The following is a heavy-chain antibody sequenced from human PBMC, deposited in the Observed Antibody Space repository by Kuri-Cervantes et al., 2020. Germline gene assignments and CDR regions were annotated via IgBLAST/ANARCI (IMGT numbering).Heavy chain of an antibody. D-gene: IGHD5-18*01. CDR1: GGSISSGGYS. V-gene: IGHV4-30-2*03. CDR3: ARTRTRGYSYGSYYFDY. CDR2: IYYSGST. J-gene: IGHJ4*02. Sequence: SETLSLTCAVSGGSISSGGYSWSWIRQPPGKGLEWIGSIYYSGSTYYNPSPKSRVTISVDTSKNQFSLKLSSVTAADTAVYYCARTRTRGYSYGSYYFDYWGQGTLVTVSS.